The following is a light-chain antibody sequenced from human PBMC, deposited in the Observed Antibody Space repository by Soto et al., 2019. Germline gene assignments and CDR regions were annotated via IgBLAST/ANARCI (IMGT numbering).Light chain of an antibody. CDR3: QQYNSFPT. V-gene: IGKV1-5*03. J-gene: IGKJ1*01. CDR2: KAS. Sequence: DIQMTQSPSTLSASVGDRVTITCRASLSIRSWLAWYQQKPGKAPKLLIYKASSLESGVPSRFSGSGSGTEFTLTISSLQPDDLATYYCQQYNSFPTFGQGTKVEIK. CDR1: LSIRSW.